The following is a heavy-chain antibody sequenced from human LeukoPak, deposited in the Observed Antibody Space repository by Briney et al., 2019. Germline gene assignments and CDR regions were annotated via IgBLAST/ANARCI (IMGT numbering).Heavy chain of an antibody. CDR3: ARQGGSYSDY. CDR2: IYYSGST. V-gene: IGHV4-59*08. D-gene: IGHD1-26*01. Sequence: SETLSLTCTVSGGSISSYYWSWIRQPPGKGLEWIGYIYYSGSTYYNPSLKSRVTISVDTSKNQFSLKLSSVTAADTAVYYCARQGGSYSDYWGQGTLVTVSS. J-gene: IGHJ4*02. CDR1: GGSISSYY.